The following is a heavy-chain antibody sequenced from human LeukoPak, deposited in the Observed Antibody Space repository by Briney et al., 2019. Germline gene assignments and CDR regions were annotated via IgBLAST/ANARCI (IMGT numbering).Heavy chain of an antibody. V-gene: IGHV3-7*01. CDR3: ARAVRGVIYFDY. J-gene: IGHJ4*02. CDR2: INQDGSEK. CDR1: GFTFSNYW. Sequence: GGSLRLSCAASGFTFSNYWMTWVRQAPGKGLEWVANINQDGSEKYYVGSVKGRFIISRDNAKNPLYLQMNSLRAVDTAVYYCARAVRGVIYFDYWGQGPLVTVSS. D-gene: IGHD3-10*01.